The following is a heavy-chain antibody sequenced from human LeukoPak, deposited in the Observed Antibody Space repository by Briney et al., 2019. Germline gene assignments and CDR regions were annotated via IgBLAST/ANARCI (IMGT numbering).Heavy chain of an antibody. V-gene: IGHV3-21*01. CDR2: ISSSGSYI. CDR3: ASPPGVVVPAAGYYYMDV. J-gene: IGHJ6*03. Sequence: GGSLRLSCAASGFTFSSYSMNWVRQAPGKGLEWVSSISSSGSYIYYADSVKGRFTISRDNAKNSLYLQMNSLRAEDTAVYYCASPPGVVVPAAGYYYMDVWGKGTTVTVSS. CDR1: GFTFSSYS. D-gene: IGHD2-2*01.